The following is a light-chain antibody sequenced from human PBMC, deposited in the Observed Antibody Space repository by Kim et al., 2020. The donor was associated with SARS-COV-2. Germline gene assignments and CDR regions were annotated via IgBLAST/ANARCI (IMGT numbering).Light chain of an antibody. Sequence: LSPGERATLSCRASESVSSSYLAWYQQKPGQAPRLLVYGASSRATGIPDRFSGSGSGTDFTLTISRLEPEDFAVYYCQQYGSSRTFGQGTKVDIK. CDR1: ESVSSSY. V-gene: IGKV3-20*01. CDR2: GAS. J-gene: IGKJ1*01. CDR3: QQYGSSRT.